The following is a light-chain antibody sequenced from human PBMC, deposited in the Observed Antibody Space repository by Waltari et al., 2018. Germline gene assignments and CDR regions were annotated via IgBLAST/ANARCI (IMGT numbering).Light chain of an antibody. CDR3: QQYNQWPLT. Sequence: EIVMTQSPATLSVSRGGSATLPCRASLSIDDSLAWYQQKPGHPPRLLLHGASTRDTGIPVRFSGSGSGTDFTLTITGLQSEDFAVYFCQQYNQWPLTFGRGTKVEIK. J-gene: IGKJ4*01. V-gene: IGKV3-15*01. CDR2: GAS. CDR1: LSIDDS.